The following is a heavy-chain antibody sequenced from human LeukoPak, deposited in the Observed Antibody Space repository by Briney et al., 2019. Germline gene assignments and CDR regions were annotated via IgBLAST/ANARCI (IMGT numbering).Heavy chain of an antibody. CDR3: ARGSHSIRGAFGMDV. CDR2: IYYSGST. V-gene: IGHV4-31*03. D-gene: IGHD3-10*01. J-gene: IGHJ6*02. Sequence: SETLSLTCTVSGGSISSGGYYWSWIRQHPGKGLEWIGYIYYSGSTYYNPSLKSRVTISVDTSKNQFSLKLSSVTAADTAVYYCARGSHSIRGAFGMDVWGQGTTVTVSS. CDR1: GGSISSGGYY.